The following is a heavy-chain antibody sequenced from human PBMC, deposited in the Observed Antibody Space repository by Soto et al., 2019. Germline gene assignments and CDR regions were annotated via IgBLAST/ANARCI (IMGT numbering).Heavy chain of an antibody. CDR2: IRSFDYRT. J-gene: IGHJ4*02. CDR3: AKDVESGWYEAFDY. D-gene: IGHD6-19*01. V-gene: IGHV3-23*01. CDR1: GFAFSQYG. Sequence: GGSLRLSCTASGFAFSQYGMSWVRQAPGKGLEWVSSIRSFDYRTNYADSVKGRFPISRDNSKSTLSLQMNSLRAEDTAVYYCAKDVESGWYEAFDYWGPGTLVTVSS.